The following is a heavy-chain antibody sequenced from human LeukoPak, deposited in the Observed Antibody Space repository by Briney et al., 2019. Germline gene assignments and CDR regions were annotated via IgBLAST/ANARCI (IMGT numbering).Heavy chain of an antibody. CDR3: ARRARRSGSNFDY. V-gene: IGHV4-39*01. CDR1: GGAISSSSYY. D-gene: IGHD6-19*01. CDR2: IYYSGST. J-gene: IGHJ4*02. Sequence: SETLSLTCTVSGGAISSSSYYWGWIRQPPGKGLEWIGSIYYSGSTYYNPSLKSRVTISVDTSKNQFSLKLSSVTAADTAVYYCARRARRSGSNFDYWGQGTLVTVSS.